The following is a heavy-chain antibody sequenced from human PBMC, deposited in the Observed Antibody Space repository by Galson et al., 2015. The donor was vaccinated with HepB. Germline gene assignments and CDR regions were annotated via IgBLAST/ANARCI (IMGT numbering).Heavy chain of an antibody. CDR2: ISWNGGHI. D-gene: IGHD3-16*02. J-gene: IGHJ4*02. CDR3: ARLSPAGAYFDF. V-gene: IGHV3-9*01. Sequence: SLRLSCAASGFIIDDYVMHWVRQAPGKGLEWVSGISWNGGHIGYADSVKGRFTISRDNSKNTLYLQISGLRGEDTAIYYCARLSPAGAYFDFWGQGTLLTVSS. CDR1: GFIIDDYV.